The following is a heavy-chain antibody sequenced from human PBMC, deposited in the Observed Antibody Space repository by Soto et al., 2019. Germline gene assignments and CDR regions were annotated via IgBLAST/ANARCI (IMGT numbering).Heavy chain of an antibody. Sequence: SETPSLTCAVYGGSFSGYYWSWIRQPPGKGLEWIGEINHSGSTNYNPSLKSRVTISVDTSKNQFSLKLSSVTAADTAVYYCARMAARYYYYYSGMDVWGQGTTVTVSS. D-gene: IGHD6-6*01. CDR3: ARMAARYYYYYSGMDV. V-gene: IGHV4-34*01. CDR2: INHSGST. J-gene: IGHJ6*02. CDR1: GGSFSGYY.